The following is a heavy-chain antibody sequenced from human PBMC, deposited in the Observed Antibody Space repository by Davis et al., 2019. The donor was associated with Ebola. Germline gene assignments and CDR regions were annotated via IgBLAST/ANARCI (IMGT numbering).Heavy chain of an antibody. CDR2: LYYSGST. CDR1: GGSISTYY. V-gene: IGHV4-59*01. CDR3: ARSPRGYDFWKGYYFYGMDV. J-gene: IGHJ6*04. D-gene: IGHD3-3*01. Sequence: MPSETLSLTCTVSGGSISTYYWSWIRQPPGKGLEWIGYLYYSGSTNYNPSLKSRVTISVDTSKNQFSLKLSSVTAADTAVYSCARSPRGYDFWKGYYFYGMDVWGKGTTVAVSS.